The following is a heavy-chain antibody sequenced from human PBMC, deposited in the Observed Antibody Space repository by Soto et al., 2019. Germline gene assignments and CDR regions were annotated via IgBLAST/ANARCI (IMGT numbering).Heavy chain of an antibody. J-gene: IGHJ4*02. CDR2: IFYSGST. V-gene: IGHV4-59*01. D-gene: IGHD5-12*01. CDR3: ARAGAYNGYEFDS. CDR1: GGSISTYY. Sequence: SETLSLTCTVSGGSISTYYWSWIRQPPGKGLEWIGYIFYSGSTNYIPSLKSRVTLSVDTSKNQFSLKLNSVTAADTAVYYCARAGAYNGYEFDSWGQGTLVTVSS.